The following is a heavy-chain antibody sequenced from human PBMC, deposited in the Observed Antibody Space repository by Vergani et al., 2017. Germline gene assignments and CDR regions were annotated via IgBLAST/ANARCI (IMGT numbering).Heavy chain of an antibody. CDR1: GFTFSSYW. Sequence: EVQLVESGGGLVQPGGSLRLSCAASGFTFSSYWMSWVRQAPGKGLEWVANIKQDGSEKYYVDSVKGRFTISRDNAKNSLYLQMNSLRAEDTAVYYCAKGPGVPAAIGGAFDYWGQGTLVTVSS. D-gene: IGHD2-2*01. CDR2: IKQDGSEK. J-gene: IGHJ4*02. CDR3: AKGPGVPAAIGGAFDY. V-gene: IGHV3-7*03.